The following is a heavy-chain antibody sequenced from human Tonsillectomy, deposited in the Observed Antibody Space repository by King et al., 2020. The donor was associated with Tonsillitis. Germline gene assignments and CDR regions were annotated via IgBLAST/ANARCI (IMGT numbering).Heavy chain of an antibody. V-gene: IGHV3-7*03. Sequence: GQLVQSGGGLVQPGGSLRLSCAASGFTFSNHWMNWVRQAPGKGLEWVANIKQDGSEKYYVGSVKGRFTISRDNAKNSLYLQLNSLRAEDTAVYYCARADDILTFPYGIDVWGQGTTVTVSS. CDR1: GFTFSNHW. CDR2: IKQDGSEK. CDR3: ARADDILTFPYGIDV. D-gene: IGHD3-9*01. J-gene: IGHJ6*02.